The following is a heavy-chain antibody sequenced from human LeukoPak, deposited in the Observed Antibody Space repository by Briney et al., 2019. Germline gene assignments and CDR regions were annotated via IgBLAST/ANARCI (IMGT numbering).Heavy chain of an antibody. CDR2: IKQDGSLK. V-gene: IGHV3-7*01. CDR1: GFTFSSYA. D-gene: IGHD3-9*01. J-gene: IGHJ4*02. CDR3: ASNNDWRFDY. Sequence: GGSLRLSCAASGFTFSSYAMHWVRQAPGKGLEWVANIKQDGSLKNYVDSLKGRFTISRDNAKNSVYLQMSSLRVEDTAVYYCASNNDWRFDYWGQGTLVTVSS.